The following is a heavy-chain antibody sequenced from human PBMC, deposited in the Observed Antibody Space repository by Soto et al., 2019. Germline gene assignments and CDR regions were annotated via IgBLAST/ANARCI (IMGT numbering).Heavy chain of an antibody. CDR2: VYNDGDST. CDR1: GLTFRTYW. CDR3: EVRPGYSTGGDY. Sequence: EVQLVESGGGLGQPGGSLRISCAASGLTFRTYWVIWVRQAPGKGLVWVSRVYNDGDSTLHAASVTGRFTISRDNAKNTVYLQMSDLRVEDTAMYYCEVRPGYSTGGDYCGRGTLVTVTS. D-gene: IGHD2-15*01. V-gene: IGHV3-74*03. J-gene: IGHJ4*02.